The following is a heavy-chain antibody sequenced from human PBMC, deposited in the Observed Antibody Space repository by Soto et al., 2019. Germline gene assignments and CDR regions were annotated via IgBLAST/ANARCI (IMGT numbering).Heavy chain of an antibody. V-gene: IGHV3-23*01. CDR3: AKSPDDGDYFDY. D-gene: IGHD3-10*01. CDR1: GFTFSSYA. J-gene: IGHJ4*02. CDR2: ISGSGGST. Sequence: TGGSLRLSCAASGFTFSSYAMSWVRQAPGKGLEWVSAISGSGGSTYYADSVKGRFTISRDNSKNTLYLQMNSLRAEDTAVYYCAKSPDDGDYFDYWGQGTLVTVSS.